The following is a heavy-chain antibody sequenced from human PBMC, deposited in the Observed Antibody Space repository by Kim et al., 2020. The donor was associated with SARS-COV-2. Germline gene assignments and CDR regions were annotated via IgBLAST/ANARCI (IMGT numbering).Heavy chain of an antibody. V-gene: IGHV3-23*01. J-gene: IGHJ6*02. D-gene: IGHD4-4*01. CDR3: AKDVWDYSGMEV. CDR2: ISGHGRDT. Sequence: GGSLRLSCAVSGFTIDGNAMNWVRQAPGKGLEWVSAISGHGRDTYYADSMKGSVNISRDTSKNRLYPEMNTLRSEDTAVYYCAKDVWDYSGMEVWGQGTTVTVSS. CDR1: GFTIDGNA.